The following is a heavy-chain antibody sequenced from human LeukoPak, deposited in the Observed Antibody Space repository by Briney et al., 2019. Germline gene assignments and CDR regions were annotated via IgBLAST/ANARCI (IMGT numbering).Heavy chain of an antibody. CDR2: IYYSGST. CDR3: ARWSMAVAAYDY. Sequence: SETLSLTCTVSGGPISSISYYWGWIRQPPGKGLQWIGSIYYSGSTHYNPSLKSRVTISADTSKNQFSLKLSSVTAADTAVYYCARWSMAVAAYDYWGQGTLVTVSS. D-gene: IGHD6-19*01. CDR1: GGPISSISYY. J-gene: IGHJ4*02. V-gene: IGHV4-39*01.